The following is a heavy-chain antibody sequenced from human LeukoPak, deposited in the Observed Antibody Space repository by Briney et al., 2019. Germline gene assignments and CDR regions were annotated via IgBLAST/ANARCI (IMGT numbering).Heavy chain of an antibody. CDR3: ATTMAAVAYYFDY. V-gene: IGHV3-53*05. CDR1: GISVSSNY. CDR2: MYSGGGT. D-gene: IGHD6-13*01. J-gene: IGHJ4*02. Sequence: GGSLRLSCAASGISVSSNYMTWVRQPPGKGLEWVSVMYSGGGTYYADSVRGRFTITRDNSKNTAYLQMNSLRAIDTAVYYCATTMAAVAYYFDYWGQGALVTVSS.